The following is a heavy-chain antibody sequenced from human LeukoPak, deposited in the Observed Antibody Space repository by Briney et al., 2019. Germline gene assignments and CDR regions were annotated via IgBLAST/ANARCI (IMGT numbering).Heavy chain of an antibody. CDR3: ASAYDSSGYYVDY. Sequence: PSETLSPTCTVSGGSISSYYWSWIRQPPGKGLEWIGYIYYSGSTNYNPSLKGRVTISVDTSKNQFSLKLSSVTAADTAVYYCASAYDSSGYYVDYWGQGTLVTVSS. CDR2: IYYSGST. J-gene: IGHJ4*02. CDR1: GGSISSYY. V-gene: IGHV4-59*01. D-gene: IGHD3-22*01.